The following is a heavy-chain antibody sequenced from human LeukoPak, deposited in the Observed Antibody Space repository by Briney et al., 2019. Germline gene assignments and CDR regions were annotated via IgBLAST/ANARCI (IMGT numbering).Heavy chain of an antibody. V-gene: IGHV3-23*01. D-gene: IGHD3-22*01. CDR2: ISGSGGST. CDR3: AKIKPPPGQVGYYYGNFDY. CDR1: GFTVSSNY. J-gene: IGHJ4*02. Sequence: KAGGSLRLSCAASGFTVSSNYMSWVRQAPGKGLEWVSAISGSGGSTYYADSVKGRFTISRDNSKNTLYLQMNSLRAEDTAVYYCAKIKPPPGQVGYYYGNFDYWGQGTLVTVSS.